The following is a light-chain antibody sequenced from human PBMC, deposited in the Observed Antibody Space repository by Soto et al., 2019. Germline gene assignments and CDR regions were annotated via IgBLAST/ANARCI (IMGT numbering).Light chain of an antibody. CDR2: FAS. CDR1: LSVSSN. J-gene: IGKJ5*01. Sequence: EVVMTQPPTTLSVSPGVTTNHSCMACLSVSSNLAWNQQISGLAPRPVTYFASTSATGIPARFSGSGSGAEFTLTISSLQSEDFAVYYCQQYNNWPITFGQGTRLEIK. V-gene: IGKV3-15*01. CDR3: QQYNNWPIT.